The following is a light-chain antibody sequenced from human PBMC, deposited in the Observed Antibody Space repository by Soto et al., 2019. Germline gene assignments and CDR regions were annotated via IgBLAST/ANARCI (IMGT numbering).Light chain of an antibody. CDR3: SSYTSSSIPYV. CDR1: SADVGAYNY. J-gene: IGLJ1*01. Sequence: QSALTQPASVSGSPGQSISISCTGTSADVGAYNYVSWFQQHQGKAPKLMIYEVNNRPSGVSYRFSGSKSGNTASLTISGLQAEDEAEYYCSSYTSSSIPYVFGTGTKVTVL. CDR2: EVN. V-gene: IGLV2-14*01.